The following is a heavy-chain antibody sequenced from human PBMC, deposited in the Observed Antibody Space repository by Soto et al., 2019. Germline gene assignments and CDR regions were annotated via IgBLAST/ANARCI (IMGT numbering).Heavy chain of an antibody. CDR1: GFTFSSYA. D-gene: IGHD6-19*01. CDR3: AKDPVAGPGWAYYFDY. Sequence: GGSLRLSCAASGFTFSSYAMSWVRQAPGKGLEWVSAISGSGGSTYYADSVKGRFTISRDNSKNTLYLQMNSLRAEDTAVYYYAKDPVAGPGWAYYFDYWGQGTLVTVSS. CDR2: ISGSGGST. J-gene: IGHJ4*02. V-gene: IGHV3-23*01.